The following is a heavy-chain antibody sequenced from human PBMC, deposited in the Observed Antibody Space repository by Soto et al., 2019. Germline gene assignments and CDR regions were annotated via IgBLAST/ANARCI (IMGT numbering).Heavy chain of an antibody. CDR3: ARGGGVGVAGSAAFDM. J-gene: IGHJ3*02. CDR1: GYPVTAYY. V-gene: IGHV1-2*02. Sequence: QLHLVQSGAVVMKPGASVTVSCSASGYPVTAYYMHWVRQAPGRGLEWMGGINPATGAAKYTQTFQGRVTMTRDTSTSTVFMELSGLTSEDTAVFYCARGGGVGVAGSAAFDMWGQGTLVTVSS. D-gene: IGHD3-3*01. CDR2: INPATGAA.